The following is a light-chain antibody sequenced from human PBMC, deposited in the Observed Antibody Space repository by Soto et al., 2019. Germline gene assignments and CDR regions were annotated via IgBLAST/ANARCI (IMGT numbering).Light chain of an antibody. CDR1: QSVSSSY. CDR3: QQYGSSPSAT. Sequence: EIVLTQSPGTLSLSPGERATLSCRASQSVSSSYLAWYQQKPGQAPRLLIYGASSRATGIPDRFSGSGSGTDFTLNISRLEPDDFAVYYCQQYGSSPSATCGQGTKLEIK. J-gene: IGKJ2*01. V-gene: IGKV3-20*01. CDR2: GAS.